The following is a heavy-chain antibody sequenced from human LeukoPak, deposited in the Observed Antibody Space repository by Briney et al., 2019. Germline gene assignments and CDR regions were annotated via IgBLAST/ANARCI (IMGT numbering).Heavy chain of an antibody. V-gene: IGHV4-39*07. Sequence: SETLSLTCTDSGGSISSSSYYWGWIRQPPGKGLEWIGSIYYSGSTYFNPSLKSRVTISVDTSKNQFSLNLSSVTAADTAVYYCARIPIYGSAPIFDYWGQGTLVTVSS. D-gene: IGHD3-10*01. CDR1: GGSISSSSYY. CDR3: ARIPIYGSAPIFDY. CDR2: IYYSGST. J-gene: IGHJ4*02.